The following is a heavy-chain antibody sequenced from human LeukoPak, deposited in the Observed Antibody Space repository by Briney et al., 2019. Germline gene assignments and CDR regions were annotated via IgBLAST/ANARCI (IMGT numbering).Heavy chain of an antibody. CDR1: GGYISNYY. CDR2: IYYSGST. CDR3: ARFSSILTIPTFDY. J-gene: IGHJ4*02. Sequence: PSETLSLTRSVSGGYISNYYWSWIRQPPGKGLEWIGYIYYSGSTKYNSSLKSRVTISVQTSNNQFSLKLSSVTAADTAVYYCARFSSILTIPTFDYWGRGTLVTVSS. D-gene: IGHD5-24*01. V-gene: IGHV4-59*01.